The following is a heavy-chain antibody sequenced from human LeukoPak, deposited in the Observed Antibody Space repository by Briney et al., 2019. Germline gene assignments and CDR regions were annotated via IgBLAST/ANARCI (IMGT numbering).Heavy chain of an antibody. D-gene: IGHD3-22*01. V-gene: IGHV3-21*01. J-gene: IGHJ6*03. CDR1: GFTFTSYG. Sequence: GGSLRLSCAASGFTFTSYGMSWVRQAPGKGLEWVSSISSGSTYIYYADSMKGRFTISRDNAKNSLYLQMNSLRAEDTAVYYCARGEDHYDSSLDYYYYYMDVWGKGTTVTVSS. CDR2: ISSGSTYI. CDR3: ARGEDHYDSSLDYYYYYMDV.